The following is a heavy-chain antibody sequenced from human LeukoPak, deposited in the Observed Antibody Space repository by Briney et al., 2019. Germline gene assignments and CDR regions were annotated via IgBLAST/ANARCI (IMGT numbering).Heavy chain of an antibody. CDR1: GFTFSTYS. V-gene: IGHV3-48*04. D-gene: IGHD6-19*01. CDR2: ISRSGTTI. J-gene: IGHJ5*02. Sequence: PGGSLRLSCAASGFTFSTYSMNWVRQAPGKGLEWVSYISRSGTTIDYADSVKGRFTVSRDNARNSLYLQMNSLRVEDTALYYCARELQGSGFDPWGQGTLVTVSS. CDR3: ARELQGSGFDP.